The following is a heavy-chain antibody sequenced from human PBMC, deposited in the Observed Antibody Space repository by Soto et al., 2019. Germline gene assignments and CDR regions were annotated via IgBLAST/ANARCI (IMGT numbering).Heavy chain of an antibody. V-gene: IGHV1-69*08. Sequence: QVQLVQSGAEVKKPGSSLKVSCKASGGTFGRYTISWVRQAPGQGLEWMGWIIPILETANYAQKFQGRVTITADTSTSTAYLDLSGLKSDDSGVYYCARGGKLGGDLDVGGKGTPVTVSS. CDR3: ARGGKLGGDLDV. CDR1: GGTFGRYT. D-gene: IGHD1-26*01. J-gene: IGHJ6*04. CDR2: IIPILETA.